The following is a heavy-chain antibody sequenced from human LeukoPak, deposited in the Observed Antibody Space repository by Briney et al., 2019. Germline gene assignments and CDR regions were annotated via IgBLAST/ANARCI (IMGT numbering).Heavy chain of an antibody. CDR3: ARGHGQQLVRSW. V-gene: IGHV1-69*05. J-gene: IGHJ4*02. CDR2: IIPIFGTA. D-gene: IGHD6-13*01. Sequence: SVKVSCKASGGTFSSYAISWVRQAPGQGLEWMGGIIPIFGTANYAQKSQGRVTMTRDTSISTAYMELSRLRSDDTAVYYCARGHGQQLVRSWWGQGTLVTVSS. CDR1: GGTFSSYA.